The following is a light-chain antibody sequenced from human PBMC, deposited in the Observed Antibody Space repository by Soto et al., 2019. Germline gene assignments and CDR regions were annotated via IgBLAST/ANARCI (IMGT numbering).Light chain of an antibody. CDR1: QSVSSN. V-gene: IGKV3D-15*01. J-gene: IGKJ5*01. CDR3: QQYNNWPPLT. Sequence: EIVMTQSPATLSVSPGERATLSFSASQSVSSNLAWYQQKPGQAPRLLIYGASNRATGIPDRFSGSGSGTDFTLTISRLEPEDFAVYYCQQYNNWPPLTFGQGTRLENK. CDR2: GAS.